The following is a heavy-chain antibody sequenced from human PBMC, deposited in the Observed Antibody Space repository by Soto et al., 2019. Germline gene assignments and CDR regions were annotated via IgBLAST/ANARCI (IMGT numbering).Heavy chain of an antibody. Sequence: QITLKESGPTLVKPTQTLTLTCSFSGFSLSTTGVGVGWIRQPPGKALEWLGFAYWDDDNRYSPSLKSRLTIHKDTSGNRVVLTMTNMDPVDTATYFCAHRRGGYNWDDAHFDYWGQGTLVTVSS. CDR2: AYWDDDN. V-gene: IGHV2-5*02. J-gene: IGHJ4*02. CDR3: AHRRGGYNWDDAHFDY. D-gene: IGHD1-20*01. CDR1: GFSLSTTGVG.